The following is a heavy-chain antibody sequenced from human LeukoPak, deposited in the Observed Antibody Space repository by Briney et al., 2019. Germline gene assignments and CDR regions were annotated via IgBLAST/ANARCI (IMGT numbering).Heavy chain of an antibody. CDR1: GFTFNNYN. D-gene: IGHD5-18*01. V-gene: IGHV3-48*04. Sequence: GGSLRLSCTTSGFTFNNYNMNWVRQPPGKGLEWISYISGTRNTIYYADSVKGRFTISRDSAKNSLYLQMNSLRAEDTAVYYCARDLRNTAMVTFDYWGQGTLVTVSS. CDR2: ISGTRNTI. J-gene: IGHJ4*02. CDR3: ARDLRNTAMVTFDY.